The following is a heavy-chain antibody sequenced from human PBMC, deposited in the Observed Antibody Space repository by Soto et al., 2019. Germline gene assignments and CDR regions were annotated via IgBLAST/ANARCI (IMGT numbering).Heavy chain of an antibody. Sequence: ASVKVSCKASGYTFTSYYTHWVRQAPGQGLEWVGIINPSGGSTSYAQKFQGRVTMTRDTSTSTVYMEVSGLRSEDTAVYYCARDQEPSTLYYDYYYMDVWGKGTTVTVSS. J-gene: IGHJ6*03. CDR2: INPSGGST. CDR1: GYTFTSYY. V-gene: IGHV1-46*03. CDR3: ARDQEPSTLYYDYYYMDV.